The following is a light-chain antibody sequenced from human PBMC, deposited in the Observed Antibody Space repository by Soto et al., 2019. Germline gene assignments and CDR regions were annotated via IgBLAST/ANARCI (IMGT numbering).Light chain of an antibody. V-gene: IGKV3-20*01. CDR2: HAS. CDR1: QTVGRNY. CDR3: QKYAASPLT. J-gene: IGKJ4*01. Sequence: EIVLTQSPGTLSLSPGERATLSCRASQTVGRNYLAWYQQKPGHTTRILLYHASNRATGIPDRVSGSWSGTDFTLTISLLEPGDFAVYYCQKYAASPLTFGGGAKVEIK.